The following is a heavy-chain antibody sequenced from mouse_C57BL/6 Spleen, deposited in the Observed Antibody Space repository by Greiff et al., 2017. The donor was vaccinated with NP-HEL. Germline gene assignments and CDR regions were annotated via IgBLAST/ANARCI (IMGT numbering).Heavy chain of an antibody. CDR1: GFSLTSYA. D-gene: IGHD1-1*01. V-gene: IGHV2-9-1*01. Sequence: VQVVESGPGLVAPSQSLSITCTVSGFSLTSYAISWVRQPPGKGLEWLGVIWTGGGTNYNSALKSRLSISKDNSKSQVFLKMNSLQTDDTARYYCARNLNYYGSSHAMDYWGQGTSVTVSS. CDR3: ARNLNYYGSSHAMDY. J-gene: IGHJ4*01. CDR2: IWTGGGT.